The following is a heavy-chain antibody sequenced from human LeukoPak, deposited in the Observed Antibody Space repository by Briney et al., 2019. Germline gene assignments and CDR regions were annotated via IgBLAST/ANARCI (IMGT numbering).Heavy chain of an antibody. J-gene: IGHJ6*03. Sequence: VASVKVSCKASGYTFTSYGISWVRQAPGQGLEWMGWISAYNGNTNYAQKLQGRVTMTTDTSTSTAYMELRSLRSDDTAVYYCARDGGSGYTTNYYYYYMDVWGKGTTVTVSS. CDR1: GYTFTSYG. V-gene: IGHV1-18*01. CDR2: ISAYNGNT. D-gene: IGHD3-3*01. CDR3: ARDGGSGYTTNYYYYYMDV.